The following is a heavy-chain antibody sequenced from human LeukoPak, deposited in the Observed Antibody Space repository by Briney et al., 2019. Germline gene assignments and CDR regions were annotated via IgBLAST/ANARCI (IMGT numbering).Heavy chain of an antibody. D-gene: IGHD3-22*01. CDR1: GYTLTGLS. CDR2: FDPEDGET. CDR3: ATVDSSGYYSGY. Sequence: ASVNVSCKVSGYTLTGLSMHWVRQAPGKGLEWMGGFDPEDGETIYAQKFQGRVTMTEDTSADTAYMELSSLRSEDTAVYYCATVDSSGYYSGYWGQGTLVTVSS. V-gene: IGHV1-24*01. J-gene: IGHJ4*02.